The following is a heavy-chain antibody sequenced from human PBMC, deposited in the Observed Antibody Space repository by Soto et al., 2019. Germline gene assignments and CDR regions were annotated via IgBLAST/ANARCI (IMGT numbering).Heavy chain of an antibody. Sequence: ASVKVCCKASGYTVTDYDIHWVRQAPGQGLEWMGWINPNTGVTHYAQRFQGRVIMTRDTSISTAYIDLSRLRSDDAALYFCARVKSGSYFLLLFDYWGQGTQVTVSS. V-gene: IGHV1-2*02. CDR3: ARVKSGSYFLLLFDY. CDR2: INPNTGVT. CDR1: GYTVTDYD. D-gene: IGHD3-10*01. J-gene: IGHJ4*02.